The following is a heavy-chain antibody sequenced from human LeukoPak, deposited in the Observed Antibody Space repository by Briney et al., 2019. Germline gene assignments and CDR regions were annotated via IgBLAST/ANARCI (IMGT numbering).Heavy chain of an antibody. V-gene: IGHV4-39*07. CDR2: IYYSGST. D-gene: IGHD3-10*01. J-gene: IGHJ5*02. CDR3: ARGQYYYGSGNWFDP. CDR1: GGSINSNSYY. Sequence: SETLSLTCTVSGGSINSNSYYWGWIRQPPGKGLEWVGSIYYSGSTYYNPSLKSRVTISVDTSKNQFSLKLSSVTAADTAVYYCARGQYYYGSGNWFDPWGQGTLVTVSS.